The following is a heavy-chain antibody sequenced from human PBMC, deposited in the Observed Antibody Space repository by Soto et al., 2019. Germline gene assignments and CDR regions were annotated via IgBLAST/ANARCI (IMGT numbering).Heavy chain of an antibody. Sequence: PSETLSLTCTVSGGSISSGDYYWSWIRQPPGKGLEWIGYIYYSGSTYYNPSLKSRVTISVDTSKNQFSLKLSSVTAADTAVYYCARGSGYSYGYANDYYYYGMDVWGQGTKVTVSS. CDR3: ARGSGYSYGYANDYYYYGMDV. CDR1: GGSISSGDYY. J-gene: IGHJ6*02. V-gene: IGHV4-30-4*02. CDR2: IYYSGST. D-gene: IGHD5-18*01.